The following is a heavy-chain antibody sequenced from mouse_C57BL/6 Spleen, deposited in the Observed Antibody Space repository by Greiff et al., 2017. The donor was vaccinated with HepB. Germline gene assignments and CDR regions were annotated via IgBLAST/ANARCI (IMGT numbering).Heavy chain of an antibody. CDR3: TRDRGLLREGYYFDY. D-gene: IGHD1-1*01. Sequence: EVQVVESGEGLVKPGGSLKLSCAASGFTFSSYAMSWVRQTPEKRLEWVAYISSGGDYIYYADTVKGRFTISRDNARNTLYLQMSSLKSEDTAMYYCTRDRGLLREGYYFDYWGQGTTLTVSS. CDR1: GFTFSSYA. J-gene: IGHJ2*01. V-gene: IGHV5-9-1*02. CDR2: ISSGGDYI.